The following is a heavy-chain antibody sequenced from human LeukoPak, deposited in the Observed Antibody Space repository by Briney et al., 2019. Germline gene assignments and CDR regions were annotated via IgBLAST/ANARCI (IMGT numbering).Heavy chain of an antibody. Sequence: GGSLRLSCAASGFTFSSYAMSWVRQAPGKGLEWVSAISGSGGSTYYADSVKGRFTISRDNAKNSLYLQMNSLRAEDTAVYYCARDFSPSIVVVVAATRGRYNWFDPWGQGTLVTVSS. CDR2: ISGSGGST. CDR3: ARDFSPSIVVVVAATRGRYNWFDP. D-gene: IGHD2-15*01. J-gene: IGHJ5*02. CDR1: GFTFSSYA. V-gene: IGHV3-23*01.